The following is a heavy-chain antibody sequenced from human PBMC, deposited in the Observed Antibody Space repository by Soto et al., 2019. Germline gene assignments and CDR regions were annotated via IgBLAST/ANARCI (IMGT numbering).Heavy chain of an antibody. CDR2: INPNSGDT. J-gene: IGHJ4*02. CDR1: GYIFTEYY. Sequence: ASVKVSCKASGYIFTEYYIHWVRQSPGQGLEWMGWINPNSGDTRSTQKFQGRVTMTRDTSITTAYMGLTRLSSDDTAVYYCARAGYCSGGSCYTFDYWGQGTLVTVSS. CDR3: ARAGYCSGGSCYTFDY. V-gene: IGHV1-2*02. D-gene: IGHD2-15*01.